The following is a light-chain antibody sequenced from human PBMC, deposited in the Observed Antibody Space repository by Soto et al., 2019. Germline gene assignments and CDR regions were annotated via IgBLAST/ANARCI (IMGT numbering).Light chain of an antibody. Sequence: QSALTQPPSVSAAPGQKVTISCSGSSSNIGNNYVSWYQHLPGTAPKLLIYENNKRPSGIPDRFSGSKSGTSATLGITGLQTGDEADYYCGTWDSSLSARVFGGGTQLTVL. V-gene: IGLV1-51*02. J-gene: IGLJ3*02. CDR3: GTWDSSLSARV. CDR1: SSNIGNNY. CDR2: ENN.